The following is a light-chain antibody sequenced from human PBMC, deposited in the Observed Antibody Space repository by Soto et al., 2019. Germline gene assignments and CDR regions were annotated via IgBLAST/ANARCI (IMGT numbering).Light chain of an antibody. Sequence: ETVLTQFPATLSLSPGDRATLSCRASQSVTTCLAWYQQKHGQAPRLLIYDAFNRATGVPARFSGSGSGTDFTLTVSGLEPEDFAVYYCPWLYVFTFGSGT. J-gene: IGKJ3*01. CDR1: QSVTTC. V-gene: IGKV3-11*01. CDR2: DAF. CDR3: PWLYVFT.